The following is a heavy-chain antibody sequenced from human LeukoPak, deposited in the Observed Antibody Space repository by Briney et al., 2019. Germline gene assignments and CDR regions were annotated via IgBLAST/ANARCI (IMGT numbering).Heavy chain of an antibody. CDR2: TNPGDSHT. CDR1: GYSFTTYW. CDR3: ARLRGSGTYYKSLDY. Sequence: SGESLKISCKGSGYSFTTYWIGWVRQMPGKGLEWMGITNPGDSHTRYSPSFQGQVTISADKSINTAYLQWSSLKASDTAMYYCARLRGSGTYYKSLDYWGQGTLVTVSS. V-gene: IGHV5-51*01. J-gene: IGHJ4*02. D-gene: IGHD3-10*01.